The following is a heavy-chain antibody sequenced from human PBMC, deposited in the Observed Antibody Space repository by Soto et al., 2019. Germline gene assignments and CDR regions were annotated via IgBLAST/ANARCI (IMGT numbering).Heavy chain of an antibody. D-gene: IGHD3-16*01. CDR3: ARDQDSDNYVYARSQDPYGMDV. CDR2: TTARFGSA. CDR1: GGTFSSDF. V-gene: IGHV1-69*06. J-gene: IGHJ6*02. Sequence: ASVKVSCKASGGTFSSDFISWVRQAPGQGLEWVGGTTARFGSANFAQKFQGRVTITADRFTSTVDMELSSLTSEDTATYYCARDQDSDNYVYARSQDPYGMDVCGQGTTVTVAS.